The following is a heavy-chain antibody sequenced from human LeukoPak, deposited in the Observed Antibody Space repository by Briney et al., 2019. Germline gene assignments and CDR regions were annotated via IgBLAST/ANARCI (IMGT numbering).Heavy chain of an antibody. V-gene: IGHV1-69*05. CDR2: IIPIFGTA. D-gene: IGHD5-12*01. CDR1: GGTFSSYA. CDR3: ARDKKCGYSGYDYYYYYYMDV. Sequence: GASVKVSCKASGGTFSSYAISWVRQAPGQGLEWMGGIIPIFGTANYAQKFQGRVTITTDESTSTAYMELSSLRSEDTAVYYCARDKKCGYSGYDYYYYYYMDVWGKGTTVTVSS. J-gene: IGHJ6*03.